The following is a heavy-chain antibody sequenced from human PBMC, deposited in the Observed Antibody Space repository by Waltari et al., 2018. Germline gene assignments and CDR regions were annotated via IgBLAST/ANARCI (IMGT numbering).Heavy chain of an antibody. D-gene: IGHD5-18*01. V-gene: IGHV1-2*02. J-gene: IGHJ6*02. CDR3: ARYSYGYYYYGMDV. Sequence: QVQLVQSGAEVKKPGASVKVSCKASGYTFTGYYMPWVRQAPGQGLEWMGWINPNSGGTNYAQKFQGRVTMTRETSISTAYMELSRLRSDDTAVYYCARYSYGYYYYGMDVWGQGTTVTVSS. CDR2: INPNSGGT. CDR1: GYTFTGYY.